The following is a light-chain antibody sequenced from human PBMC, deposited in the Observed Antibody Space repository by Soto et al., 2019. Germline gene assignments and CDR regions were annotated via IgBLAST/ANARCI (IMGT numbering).Light chain of an antibody. Sequence: EIVMTQSPAILSVSPGERVTLSCRASQSLSGYLAWYQQKPGQAPRLLIYSASSRAPAFPARFSGSGSGTDFTLTISSLQSEDSAVYYCQQYNNWPWTFGQGTKVDIK. V-gene: IGKV3-15*01. J-gene: IGKJ1*01. CDR2: SAS. CDR3: QQYNNWPWT. CDR1: QSLSGY.